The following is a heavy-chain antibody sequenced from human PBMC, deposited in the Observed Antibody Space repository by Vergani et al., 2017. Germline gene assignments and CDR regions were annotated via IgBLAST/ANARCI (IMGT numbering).Heavy chain of an antibody. CDR3: ARHLYEPSYNYYGMDV. D-gene: IGHD3-3*01. J-gene: IGHJ6*02. CDR2: IYYSGST. CDR1: GGSISTYY. V-gene: IGHV4-59*08. Sequence: QVQLQESGPGLVKPSETLSLTCTVSGGSISTYYWSWIRQHPGKGLEWIGNIYYSGSTKYNPSLKSRVTISVDTSKKQFALRLSSVTAADTAVYYCARHLYEPSYNYYGMDVWGQGP.